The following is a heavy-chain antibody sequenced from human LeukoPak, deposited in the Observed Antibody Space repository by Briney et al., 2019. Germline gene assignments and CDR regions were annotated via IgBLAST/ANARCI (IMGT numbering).Heavy chain of an antibody. D-gene: IGHD6-19*01. CDR1: GGTFSSYA. V-gene: IGHV1-69*05. CDR3: SRRRESSGLIFDY. J-gene: IGHJ4*02. CDR2: ISPTFATA. Sequence: ASVKVSCKASGGTFSSYAISWVRQAPGQGREWMGRISPTFATANHAQNFQSRVTITTHESTTTAYMERSSLRSEDTAVYYCSRRRESSGLIFDYWGQGTLVTVSS.